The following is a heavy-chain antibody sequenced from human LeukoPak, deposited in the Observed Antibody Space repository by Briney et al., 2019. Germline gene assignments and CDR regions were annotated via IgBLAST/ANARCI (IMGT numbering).Heavy chain of an antibody. J-gene: IGHJ3*02. CDR2: IIPILGIA. V-gene: IGHV1-69*02. Sequence: GSSVKVTCKASGGTFSSYTISWVRQAPGQGLEWMGRIIPILGIANYAQKFQGRVTITADKSTSTAYMELSSLRSEDTAVYYCARVGATPNYAFDIWGQGTMVTVSS. D-gene: IGHD1-26*01. CDR1: GGTFSSYT. CDR3: ARVGATPNYAFDI.